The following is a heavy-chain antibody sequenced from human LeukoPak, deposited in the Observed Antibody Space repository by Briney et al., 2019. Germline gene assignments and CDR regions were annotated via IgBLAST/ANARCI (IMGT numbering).Heavy chain of an antibody. CDR3: ARSVVAVAGDFRSGWYFDL. D-gene: IGHD6-19*01. V-gene: IGHV4-34*01. J-gene: IGHJ2*01. CDR1: GGSFSGYY. Sequence: PSETLSLTCAVYGGSFSGYYWSWTRQPPGKGLEWIGEINHSGSTNYNPSLKSRVTISVDTSKNQFSLKLSSVTAADTAVYYCARSVVAVAGDFRSGWYFDLWGRGTLVTVSS. CDR2: INHSGST.